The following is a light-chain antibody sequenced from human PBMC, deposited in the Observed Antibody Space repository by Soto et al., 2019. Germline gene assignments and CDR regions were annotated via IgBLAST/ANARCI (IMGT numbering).Light chain of an antibody. Sequence: EIVLTPFPGTLSLSPGKRTTLSCRASQSLGRSSLAWYQQKPGQAPRALIHGASSRATGIPDRFSGSGSGTDFILTINRLDPEDFAVYYCQQYGSSPLTFGGGTKVDIK. CDR2: GAS. CDR1: QSLGRSS. V-gene: IGKV3-20*01. CDR3: QQYGSSPLT. J-gene: IGKJ4*01.